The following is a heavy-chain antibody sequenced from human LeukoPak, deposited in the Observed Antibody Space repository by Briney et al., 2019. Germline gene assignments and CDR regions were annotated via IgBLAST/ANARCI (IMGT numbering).Heavy chain of an antibody. J-gene: IGHJ4*02. CDR1: GYMFTGYY. D-gene: IGHD6-19*01. V-gene: IGHV1-2*02. CDR2: INPDSGGT. CDR3: VRAAYTSGWFPADY. Sequence: GASVKVSCKASGYMFTGYYTHWVRQAPGQGLEWMGWINPDSGGTNYAQQFQGRVTMTRDTSISTAYMEVSRLRFDDTALYYCVRAAYTSGWFPADYWGQGTLVTVSS.